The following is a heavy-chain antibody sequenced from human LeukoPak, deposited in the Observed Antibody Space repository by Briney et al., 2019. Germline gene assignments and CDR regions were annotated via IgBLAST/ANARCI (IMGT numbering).Heavy chain of an antibody. D-gene: IGHD6-19*01. J-gene: IGHJ3*02. Sequence: ASVKVSCKASGYTSTSYGISWVRQAPGQGLEWMGWISAYNGNTNYAQKLQGRVTMTADTSTSTAYMELRSLRSDDTAVYYCARGGIAVAGPRDDAFDIWGQGTMVTVSS. CDR2: ISAYNGNT. V-gene: IGHV1-18*01. CDR3: ARGGIAVAGPRDDAFDI. CDR1: GYTSTSYG.